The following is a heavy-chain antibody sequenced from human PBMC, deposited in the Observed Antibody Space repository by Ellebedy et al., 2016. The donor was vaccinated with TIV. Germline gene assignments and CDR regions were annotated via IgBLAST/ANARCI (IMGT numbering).Heavy chain of an antibody. J-gene: IGHJ5*02. D-gene: IGHD4-17*01. CDR3: ARRGSYGDYAVQVNSWFDT. V-gene: IGHV3-7*01. CDR2: IYQDGSDQ. Sequence: GGSLRLSCAASGFSFRSYWMSWVRQAPGKGLEWVANIYQDGSDQYYVDSVKGRFPISRDNANKSLFLQMNSLVVEDTAVYYCARRGSYGDYAVQVNSWFDTWGQGTLVTVSS. CDR1: GFSFRSYW.